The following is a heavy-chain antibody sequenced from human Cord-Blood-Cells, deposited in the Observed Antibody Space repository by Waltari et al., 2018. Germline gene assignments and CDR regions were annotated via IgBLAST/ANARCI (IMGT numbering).Heavy chain of an antibody. J-gene: IGHJ3*02. Sequence: QVQLVQSGAEVQKPGSSVKFSCKASGGTFSSSAISWVRQAPGQGLEWMGRIIPILGIANYAQKFQGRVTITADKSTSTAYMELSSLRSEDTAVYYCARALEAFDIWGQGTMVTVSS. D-gene: IGHD3-3*01. V-gene: IGHV1-69*09. CDR1: GGTFSSSA. CDR2: IIPILGIA. CDR3: ARALEAFDI.